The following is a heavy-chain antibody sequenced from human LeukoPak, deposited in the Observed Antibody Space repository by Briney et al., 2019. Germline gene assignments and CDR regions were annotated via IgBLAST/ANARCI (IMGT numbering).Heavy chain of an antibody. CDR1: GFTFSSYS. CDR2: ISSSSSTI. CDR3: ARAPYDY. V-gene: IGHV3-48*02. J-gene: IGHJ4*02. Sequence: PGGSLRLSCAASGFTFSSYSMNWVRQAPGKGLEWVSYISSSSSTIYYADSVKSRFTISRDNAKNSLYLQMNSLRDKDTAVYYCARAPYDYWGQGTLVTVSS.